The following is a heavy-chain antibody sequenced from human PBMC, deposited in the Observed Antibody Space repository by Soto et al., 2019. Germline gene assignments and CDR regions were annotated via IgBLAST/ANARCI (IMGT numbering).Heavy chain of an antibody. V-gene: IGHV1-69*13. Sequence: SVKVSCKASGGTFSSYAISWVRQAPGQGLEWMGGIIPIFGTANYAQKFQGRVTITADESTSTAYMELSSLRSEDTAVYYCARVGVAARPGWFDPWGQGTLVTVSS. J-gene: IGHJ5*02. CDR2: IIPIFGTA. CDR1: GGTFSSYA. D-gene: IGHD6-6*01. CDR3: ARVGVAARPGWFDP.